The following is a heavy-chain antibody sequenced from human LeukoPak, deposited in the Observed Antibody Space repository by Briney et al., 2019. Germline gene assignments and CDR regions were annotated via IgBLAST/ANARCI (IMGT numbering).Heavy chain of an antibody. D-gene: IGHD2-2*01. V-gene: IGHV3-23*01. Sequence: GGPLRLSCSTSGFTYKNFALSWVRQAPGKGLEWVATIPYRAGKSYYADSVQGRFSISRDDSAKTVYLHLNSLRAGDTAIYYCAKVYCSSPRCFLPFDYWGQGTLVTVSS. J-gene: IGHJ4*02. CDR1: GFTYKNFA. CDR2: IPYRAGKS. CDR3: AKVYCSSPRCFLPFDY.